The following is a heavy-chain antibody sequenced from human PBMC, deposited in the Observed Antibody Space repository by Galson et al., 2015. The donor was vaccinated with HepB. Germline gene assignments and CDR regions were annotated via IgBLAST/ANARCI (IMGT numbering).Heavy chain of an antibody. CDR3: ARGAQPL. J-gene: IGHJ3*01. D-gene: IGHD2-2*01. Sequence: SLRLSCAASGFTFSSYAMHWVRQAPGKGLEWVAVISYDGSNKYYADSVKGRFTISRDNSKNTLYLQMNSLRAEDTAVYYCARGAQPLWGQGTMVTVSS. CDR2: ISYDGSNK. V-gene: IGHV3-30-3*01. CDR1: GFTFSSYA.